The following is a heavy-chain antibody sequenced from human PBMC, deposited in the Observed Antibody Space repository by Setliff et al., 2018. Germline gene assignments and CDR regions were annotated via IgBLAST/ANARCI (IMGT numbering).Heavy chain of an antibody. CDR3: AREQWLDPPGYYYMDV. Sequence: SETLSLTCTVSGGSISSYYWSWIRQPAGKGLEWIGHIYIGGSAYYSTSLKSRVNLSLDMSKTQFSLHLNSVTAADMAVYYCAREQWLDPPGYYYMDVWAKGTTVTVSS. J-gene: IGHJ6*03. CDR2: IYIGGSA. V-gene: IGHV4-4*07. D-gene: IGHD6-19*01. CDR1: GGSISSYY.